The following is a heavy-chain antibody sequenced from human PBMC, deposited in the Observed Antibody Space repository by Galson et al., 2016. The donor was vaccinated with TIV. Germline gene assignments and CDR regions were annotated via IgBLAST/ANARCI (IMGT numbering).Heavy chain of an antibody. Sequence: TLSLTCTVSGGSINSDGYHWSWIRQSAGKEPAWIGRIYSSGSTNYNPSLWSRVTISLDVSRNQFSLKLSSVTAADTALYYCARRVVGTGYEYWGQGILVTVSS. CDR3: ARRVVGTGYEY. CDR1: GGSINSDGYH. CDR2: IYSSGST. D-gene: IGHD6-13*01. V-gene: IGHV4-61*02. J-gene: IGHJ4*02.